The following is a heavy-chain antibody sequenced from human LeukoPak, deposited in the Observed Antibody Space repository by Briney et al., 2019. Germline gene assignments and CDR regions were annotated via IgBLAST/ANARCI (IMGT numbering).Heavy chain of an antibody. J-gene: IGHJ4*02. CDR3: ARTPDGADY. D-gene: IGHD3-10*01. CDR1: GFTFNNYW. CDR2: IKQDGTEI. Sequence: GGSLRLSCAASGFTFNNYWMTWFRQAPGKGLEWVANIKQDGTEIFYADSVRGRFIISRDNAENSLYLQMNSLRVEDTAVYYCARTPDGADYWGQGTLVTVSS. V-gene: IGHV3-7*01.